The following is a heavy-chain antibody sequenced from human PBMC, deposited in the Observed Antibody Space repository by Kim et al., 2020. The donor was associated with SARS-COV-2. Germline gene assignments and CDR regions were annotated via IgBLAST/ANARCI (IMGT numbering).Heavy chain of an antibody. J-gene: IGHJ5*02. Sequence: ASVKVSCKASGYTFTSYGISWVRQAPGQGLEWMGWISAYNGNTNYAQKLQGRVTMTTDTSTSTAYMELRSLRSDDTAVYYCASTQSAHYDYVWGSYRYAWFDPWGQGPLVTVSS. CDR3: ASTQSAHYDYVWGSYRYAWFDP. CDR2: ISAYNGNT. V-gene: IGHV1-18*01. D-gene: IGHD3-16*02. CDR1: GYTFTSYG.